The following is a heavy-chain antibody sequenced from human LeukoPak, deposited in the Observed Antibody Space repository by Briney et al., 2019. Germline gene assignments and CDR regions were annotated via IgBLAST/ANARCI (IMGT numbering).Heavy chain of an antibody. CDR3: ARSNYDFWSGYLVDYYYYGIDV. D-gene: IGHD3-3*01. V-gene: IGHV1-18*01. J-gene: IGHJ6*02. CDR1: GYTFTSYG. CDR2: ISAYNGNT. Sequence: ASVKVSCKASGYTFTSYGISWVRQAPGQGLEWMGWISAYNGNTNYAQKLQGRVTMTTDTSTSTAYMELRSLRSDDTAVYYCARSNYDFWSGYLVDYYYYGIDVWGQGTTVTVSS.